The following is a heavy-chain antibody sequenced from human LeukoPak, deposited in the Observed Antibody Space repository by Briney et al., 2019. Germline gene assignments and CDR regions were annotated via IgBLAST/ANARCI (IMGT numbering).Heavy chain of an antibody. V-gene: IGHV5-51*01. CDR3: ARKAYDGFWSGSDDAFDI. Sequence: GESLKISWKGSGYRFTNYWIGWVRQMPGEGLEGMGILYPGDYDTRYSPSFQGQVTISADKSISTAYLQWSSLKAADTAMYYCARKAYDGFWSGSDDAFDIWGQGTMVTVSS. D-gene: IGHD3-3*01. J-gene: IGHJ3*02. CDR1: GYRFTNYW. CDR2: LYPGDYDT.